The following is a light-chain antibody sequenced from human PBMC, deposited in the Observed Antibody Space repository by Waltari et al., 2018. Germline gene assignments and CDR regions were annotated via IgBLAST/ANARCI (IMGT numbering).Light chain of an antibody. CDR2: DVN. Sequence: QSALTQPRSVSGSPGQSVTISCTGTSSVVGGYDSVSWYQHHQGKAPKLMFSDVNKRPSGVPDRLSGSKSSNTAFLTISGLQGEDEADYYCCSFAGSPPYVFGTGTKVTVL. J-gene: IGLJ1*01. CDR3: CSFAGSPPYV. V-gene: IGLV2-11*01. CDR1: SSVVGGYDS.